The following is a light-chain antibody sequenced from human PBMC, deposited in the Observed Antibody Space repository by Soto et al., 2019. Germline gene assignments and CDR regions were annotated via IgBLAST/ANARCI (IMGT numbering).Light chain of an antibody. CDR2: AAS. CDR3: QHYHSYSDA. CDR1: QDISSW. Sequence: LSACIRDSDTHSWRANQDISSWLAWYQQKPGTAPKLLIYAASTLQSGVPSRFRGSGSGTEFPLTISSLQPDDFATYYCQHYHSYSDAFGQGTKVDIK. V-gene: IGKV1-5*03. J-gene: IGKJ1*01.